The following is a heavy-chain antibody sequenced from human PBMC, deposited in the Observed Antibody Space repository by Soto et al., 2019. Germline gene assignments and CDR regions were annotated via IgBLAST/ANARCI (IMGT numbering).Heavy chain of an antibody. Sequence: GGSLRLSCAASGFTFSDYYMSWIRQAPGKGLEWVSYISSSSSSYTNYADSVKGRFTISRDNAKNSLYLQMNSLRAEDTAVYYCARDSLRIAAADLSRPFDYWGQGTLVTVSS. V-gene: IGHV3-11*06. CDR1: GFTFSDYY. D-gene: IGHD6-13*01. CDR2: ISSSSSSYT. CDR3: ARDSLRIAAADLSRPFDY. J-gene: IGHJ4*02.